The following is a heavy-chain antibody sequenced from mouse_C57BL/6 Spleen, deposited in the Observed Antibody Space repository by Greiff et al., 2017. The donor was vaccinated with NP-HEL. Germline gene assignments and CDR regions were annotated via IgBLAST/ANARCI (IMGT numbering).Heavy chain of an antibody. J-gene: IGHJ3*01. D-gene: IGHD2-5*01. V-gene: IGHV1-64*01. CDR3: ARPLYYSNYSFAY. CDR1: GYTFTSYW. Sequence: VQLQQPGAELVKPGASVKLSCKASGYTFTSYWMHWVKQRPGQGLEWIGMIHPNSGSTNYNEKFKSKATLTVDKSSSTAYMQLSSLTSEDSAVYYCARPLYYSNYSFAYWGQGTLVTVSA. CDR2: IHPNSGST.